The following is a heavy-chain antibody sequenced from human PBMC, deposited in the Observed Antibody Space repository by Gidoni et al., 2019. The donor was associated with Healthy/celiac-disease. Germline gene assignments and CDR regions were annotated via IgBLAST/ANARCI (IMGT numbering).Heavy chain of an antibody. Sequence: EVQLVESGGGLVQPGGSLSLSCAASGFTFSSYSMNWVRQAPGKGLEWVSYISSSSSTIYYADSVKGRFTISRDNAKNSLYLQMNSLRAEDTAVYYCARDMVGATNWFDPWGQGTLVTVSS. J-gene: IGHJ5*02. CDR3: ARDMVGATNWFDP. V-gene: IGHV3-48*01. D-gene: IGHD1-26*01. CDR2: ISSSSSTI. CDR1: GFTFSSYS.